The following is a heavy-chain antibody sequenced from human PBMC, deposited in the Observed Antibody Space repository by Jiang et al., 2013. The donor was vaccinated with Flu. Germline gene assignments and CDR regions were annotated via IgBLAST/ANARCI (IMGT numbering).Heavy chain of an antibody. Sequence: GLVQPGGSLTLSCAASGFTFNGYDMNWVRQAPGKGLEWVSYISNSGITTYYAESVKGRFIISRDNAKNSLSLQMSTLRAEDTAIYFCARGTYSDNAGYPEYFQNWGQGTLVTVSS. CDR2: ISNSGITT. J-gene: IGHJ1*01. CDR1: GFTFNGYD. CDR3: ARGTYSDNAGYPEYFQN. D-gene: IGHD3-22*01. V-gene: IGHV3-48*03.